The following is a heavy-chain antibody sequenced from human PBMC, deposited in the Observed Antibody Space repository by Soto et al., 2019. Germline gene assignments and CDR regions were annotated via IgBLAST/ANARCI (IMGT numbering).Heavy chain of an antibody. CDR1: GFTVSTNY. J-gene: IGHJ3*01. V-gene: IGHV3-66*01. CDR2: IYNDGRT. CDR3: ARIGGGVAS. D-gene: IGHD3-3*01. Sequence: EVQLVESGGGLVQPGGSLRLSCAASGFTVSTNYMNWVRQAPGEGLEWVSIIYNDGRTDYADSVKGRFSISRDNSNNMLYLQMDNLSAHAPAVYNRARIGGGVASWGQGTMVTVSS.